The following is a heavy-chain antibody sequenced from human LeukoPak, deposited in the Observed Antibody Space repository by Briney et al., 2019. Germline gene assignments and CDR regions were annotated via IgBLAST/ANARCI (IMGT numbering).Heavy chain of an antibody. V-gene: IGHV3-7*01. CDR1: GFSFSAAW. J-gene: IGHJ4*02. CDR3: VNLGYSD. CDR2: IKNDGSDK. D-gene: IGHD5-12*01. Sequence: GGSLRLSCEASGFSFSAAWMTWDRQAPGKGLEWVATIKNDGSDKYYVDSVKGRFTLSRDNAKNLVYLQMNSLRVEDTAVYYCVNLGYSDGGQGTLVTVSS.